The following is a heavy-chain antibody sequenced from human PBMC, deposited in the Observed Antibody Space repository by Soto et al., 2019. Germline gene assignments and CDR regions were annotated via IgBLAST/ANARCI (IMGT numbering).Heavy chain of an antibody. D-gene: IGHD2-15*01. Sequence: QVQLVQSGAEVKKPGSSVKVSCKAPGGTFSSYAISWVRQAPGQGLEWMGGIIPIFGTAKYAQKFQGRVTITAEESTSTGYMELSSRRSEDTAVYYCARSQGGSSSLDIYYYYYYGMDVWGQGTTVTVSS. CDR1: GGTFSSYA. CDR2: IIPIFGTA. J-gene: IGHJ6*02. V-gene: IGHV1-69*01. CDR3: ARSQGGSSSLDIYYYYYYGMDV.